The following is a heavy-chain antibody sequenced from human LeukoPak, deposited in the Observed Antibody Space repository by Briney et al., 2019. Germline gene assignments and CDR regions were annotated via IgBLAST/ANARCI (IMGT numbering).Heavy chain of an antibody. CDR2: INHSGST. D-gene: IGHD3-10*01. V-gene: IGHV4-34*01. Sequence: SETLSLTCAVYGGSFSGYYWSWIRQPPGKGLEWTGEINHSGSTNYNPSLKSRVTISVDTSKNQFSLKLSSVTAADTAVYYCARDRGGYYNYWGQGTLVTVSS. J-gene: IGHJ4*02. CDR3: ARDRGGYYNY. CDR1: GGSFSGYY.